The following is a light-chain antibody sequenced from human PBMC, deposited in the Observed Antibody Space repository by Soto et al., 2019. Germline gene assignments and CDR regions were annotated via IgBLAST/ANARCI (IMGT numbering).Light chain of an antibody. V-gene: IGKV1-39*01. CDR3: QQSYSFPRT. J-gene: IGKJ1*01. CDR1: QSISEY. Sequence: DIQMTQSPSSLSASVGYTFTFTCRASQSISEYLNWYQQKPGKAPRLLIYAASNLDNGVPSRFSGSGSGTTFTLTIRSLQPEDFATYYCQQSYSFPRTFGQGTKVDIK. CDR2: AAS.